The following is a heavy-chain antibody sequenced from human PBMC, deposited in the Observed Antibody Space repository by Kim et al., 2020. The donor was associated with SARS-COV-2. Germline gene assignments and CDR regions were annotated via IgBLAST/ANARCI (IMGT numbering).Heavy chain of an antibody. CDR3: ARSIAVSTKIFFDI. V-gene: IGHV7-4-1*02. D-gene: IGHD2-21*01. CDR2: INTDTGKP. J-gene: IGHJ4*02. Sequence: ASVKVSCKASGYTFKNYAMNWVRQAPGQGLKWMGWINTDTGKPAYAPAFAGRFVFSLDPSVNTTYLQINTLKADDTAVYYCARSIAVSTKIFFDIWGPGT. CDR1: GYTFKNYA.